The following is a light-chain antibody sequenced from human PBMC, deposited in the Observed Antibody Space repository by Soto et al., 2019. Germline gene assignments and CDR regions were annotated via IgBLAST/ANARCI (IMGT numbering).Light chain of an antibody. CDR2: GSS. J-gene: IGKJ5*01. CDR1: ESLTYSY. CDR3: REYGPPRVI. Sequence: GKKLTITCRASESLTYSYLAWYQQKPGQAPRLLIFGSSTRANGSPERFCGSGCGRDLSLIFGIREPEDLAVYYCREYGPPRVIVGQGTRLEIK. V-gene: IGKV3-20*01.